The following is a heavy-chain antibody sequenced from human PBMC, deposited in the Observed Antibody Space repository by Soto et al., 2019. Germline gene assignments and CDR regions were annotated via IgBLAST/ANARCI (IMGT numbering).Heavy chain of an antibody. CDR3: ARDSITIFGVVTTPPY. J-gene: IGHJ4*02. D-gene: IGHD3-3*01. CDR1: GGSISSGDYY. Sequence: SETLSLTCTVSGGSISSGDYYWSWIRQPPGKGLEWIGYIYYSGSTYYNPSLKSRVTISVDTSKNQFSLKLSSVTAADTAVYYCARDSITIFGVVTTPPYWGQGTLVTVSS. CDR2: IYYSGST. V-gene: IGHV4-30-4*01.